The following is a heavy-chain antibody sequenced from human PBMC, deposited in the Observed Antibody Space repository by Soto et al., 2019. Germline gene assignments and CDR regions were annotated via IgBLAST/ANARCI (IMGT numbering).Heavy chain of an antibody. J-gene: IGHJ4*02. CDR1: GFPLRDNY. D-gene: IGHD5-18*01. Sequence: PGGPISDSFPASGFPLRDNYMSWIRQAPGKGLEWLSHISPKSTYTNYADSVKGRFTISRDNTKSSLYLQMNSLRAEDTAVYYCARDRKEIHIWSRPSWGQRT. V-gene: IGHV3-11*06. CDR3: ARDRKEIHIWSRPS. CDR2: ISPKSTYT.